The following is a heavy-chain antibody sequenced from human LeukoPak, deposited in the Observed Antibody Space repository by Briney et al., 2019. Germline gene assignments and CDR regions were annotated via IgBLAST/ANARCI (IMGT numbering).Heavy chain of an antibody. CDR3: ARICSGDCYGGIDY. J-gene: IGHJ4*02. V-gene: IGHV1-2*06. Sequence: ASVKVSCKASGYTFTGYYMHWVRQAPGQGLEWMGRINPNSGGTNYAQKLQGRVTMTTDTSTSTAYMELRSLRSDDTAVYYCARICSGDCYGGIDYWGQGTLVTVSS. CDR1: GYTFTGYY. D-gene: IGHD2-21*01. CDR2: INPNSGGT.